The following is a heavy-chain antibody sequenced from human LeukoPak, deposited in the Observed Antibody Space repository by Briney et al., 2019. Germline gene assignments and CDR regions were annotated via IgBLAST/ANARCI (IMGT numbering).Heavy chain of an antibody. CDR3: ARDRGLAIAFDI. V-gene: IGHV4-31*03. Sequence: SQTLSLTCTVSGGSIISSAHYWTWIRHHPAAGLEWIGYIYYTGSTYYNPSLKSRATISVDRSNNQFPLTLTSVTAADSAVYFCARDRGLAIAFDIWGQGTMVTVSS. J-gene: IGHJ3*02. CDR1: GGSIISSAHY. CDR2: IYYTGST.